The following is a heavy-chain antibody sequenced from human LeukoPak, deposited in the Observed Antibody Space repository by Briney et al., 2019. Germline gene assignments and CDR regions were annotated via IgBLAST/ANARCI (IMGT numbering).Heavy chain of an antibody. CDR1: GGSISSGGYY. V-gene: IGHV4-31*03. CDR2: IYYSGST. J-gene: IGHJ4*02. D-gene: IGHD2-15*01. CDR3: ARAPSGCGGTCPSDH. Sequence: SETLSLTCTVSGGSISSGGYYWSWIRQHPGKGLEWIGYIYYSGSTYYNPSLKSRVTMSLDTSRNQVSLKLASVTAADTAVYYCARAPSGCGGTCPSDHWGPGTQATVSS.